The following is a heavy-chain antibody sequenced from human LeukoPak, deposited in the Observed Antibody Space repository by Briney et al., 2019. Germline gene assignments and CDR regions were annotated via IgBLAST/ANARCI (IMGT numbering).Heavy chain of an antibody. V-gene: IGHV3-21*01. CDR2: ISSSSSYI. D-gene: IGHD1-26*01. CDR1: GFTFSSYS. CDR3: ARAKVGATLDY. J-gene: IGHJ4*02. Sequence: PGGSLRLSCAASGFTFSSYSMNWVRQAPGKGLEWVSSISSSSSYIYYADSVKGRFTISRDNSKNTLYLQMNSLRAEDTAVYYCARAKVGATLDYWGQGTLVTVSS.